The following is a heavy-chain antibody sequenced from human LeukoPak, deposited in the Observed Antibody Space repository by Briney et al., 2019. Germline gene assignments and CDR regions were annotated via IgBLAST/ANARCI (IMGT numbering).Heavy chain of an antibody. V-gene: IGHV4-4*07. CDR1: GGSISSYY. CDR2: ISASGNT. CDR3: AREGRGSHSGY. D-gene: IGHD3-16*01. Sequence: SETLSLTCTVSGGSISSYYWSWLRQPAGKGLEWIGRISASGNTNYNPSLQSRVTMSVDTSKNQFSLKLSSVTAADTAVYYCAREGRGSHSGYWGQGTLVTVSS. J-gene: IGHJ4*02.